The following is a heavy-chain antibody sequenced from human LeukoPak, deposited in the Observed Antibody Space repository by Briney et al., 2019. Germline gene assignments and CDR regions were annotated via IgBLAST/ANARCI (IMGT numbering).Heavy chain of an antibody. Sequence: PGGSLRLSCTASGFTFSSYDMHWVRQATGKGLEWVSAIGTAGDTYYPGSVKGRFTISRENAKNPLYLQMNSLRAGDTAVYYCARGKPSYCGGDCYPASYYFDYWGQGTLVTVSS. CDR1: GFTFSSYD. V-gene: IGHV3-13*01. CDR2: IGTAGDT. J-gene: IGHJ4*02. D-gene: IGHD2-21*02. CDR3: ARGKPSYCGGDCYPASYYFDY.